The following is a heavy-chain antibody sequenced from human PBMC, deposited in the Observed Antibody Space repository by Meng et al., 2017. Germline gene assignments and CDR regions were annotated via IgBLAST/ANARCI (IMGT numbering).Heavy chain of an antibody. CDR1: GGSFSGYY. J-gene: IGHJ4*02. CDR2: INHSGST. Sequence: QVQIRQWGAGLLKPSETLSLTCAVYGGSFSGYYWSWIRQPPGKGLEWIGEINHSGSTNYNPSLKSRVTISVDTSKNQFSLKLSSVTAADTAVYYCARVPGGIGAADYWGQGTLVTSPQ. D-gene: IGHD3-10*01. CDR3: ARVPGGIGAADY. V-gene: IGHV4-34*01.